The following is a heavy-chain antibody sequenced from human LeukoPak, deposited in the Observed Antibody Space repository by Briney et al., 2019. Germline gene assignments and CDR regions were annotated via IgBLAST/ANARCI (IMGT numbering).Heavy chain of an antibody. J-gene: IGHJ4*02. Sequence: KPSETLSLTCTVSGGSISSYYWSWIRQPPGKGLEGIGYIYYSGTTNYNPPLKSRVTISVDTSKNQFSLKLSSVTAADTAVYYCARRGSGTYFLDYWGQGTLVTVSS. D-gene: IGHD1-26*01. CDR1: GGSISSYY. CDR2: IYYSGTT. V-gene: IGHV4-59*08. CDR3: ARRGSGTYFLDY.